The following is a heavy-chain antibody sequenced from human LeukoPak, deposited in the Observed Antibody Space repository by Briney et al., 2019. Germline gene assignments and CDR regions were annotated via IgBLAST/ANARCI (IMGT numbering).Heavy chain of an antibody. CDR3: ARDYPSSAGFDY. V-gene: IGHV3-30*04. D-gene: IGHD3-10*01. CDR1: GFTFSSYA. Sequence: GGSLRLSCAASGFTFSSYAMHRVRQAPGKGLEHVSLISYDGSNKYYADSVKGRFTISRDNSKNTLYLQMNSLRAEDTAVYYCARDYPSSAGFDYWGQGTLVTVSS. CDR2: ISYDGSNK. J-gene: IGHJ4*02.